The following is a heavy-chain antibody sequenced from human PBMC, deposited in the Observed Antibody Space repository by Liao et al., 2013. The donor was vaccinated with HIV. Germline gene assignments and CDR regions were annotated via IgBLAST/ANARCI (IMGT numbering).Heavy chain of an antibody. V-gene: IGHV4-61*02. D-gene: IGHD3-9*01. J-gene: IGHJ5*02. CDR1: GGSISSGSYY. CDR2: LYTNGST. Sequence: QVQLQESGPGLVKPSQTLSLTCTVSGGSISSGSYYWGWIRQPXGKGLEWIGRLYTNGSTNYNPSLKSRVTISVDTSKNQFSLKLSSVTAADTAVYYCARDAYFDWDNWFDPWGQGTLVTVSS. CDR3: ARDAYFDWDNWFDP.